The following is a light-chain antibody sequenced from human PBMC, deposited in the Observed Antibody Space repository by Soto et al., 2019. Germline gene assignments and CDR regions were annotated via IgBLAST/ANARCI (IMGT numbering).Light chain of an antibody. CDR3: SSYTSSSSVI. CDR1: SSDVGAYDY. J-gene: IGLJ2*01. V-gene: IGLV2-14*01. Sequence: QSVLTQPASVSGSPGQSIAISCTGTSSDVGAYDYVSWYQPHPGKAPQLMIYDVKYRPSGVSHRFSGSKAGNTASLTSSGPQAEDEADYYCSSYTSSSSVIFGGGTKLTVL. CDR2: DVK.